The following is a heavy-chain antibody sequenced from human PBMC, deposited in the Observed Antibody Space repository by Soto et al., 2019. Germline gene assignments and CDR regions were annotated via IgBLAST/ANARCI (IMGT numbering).Heavy chain of an antibody. CDR1: GFPFSNAW. D-gene: IGHD6-13*01. J-gene: IGHJ5*02. V-gene: IGHV3-15*01. Sequence: GGPLRLSCAASGFPFSNAWMSWVRQAPGKGLEWVGRIKSKTDGGTTDYAAPVKGRFTISRDDSKNTLYLQMNSLKTEDTAVYYCTTDLSSSSYWFDPWGQGTLVTVSS. CDR3: TTDLSSSSYWFDP. CDR2: IKSKTDGGTT.